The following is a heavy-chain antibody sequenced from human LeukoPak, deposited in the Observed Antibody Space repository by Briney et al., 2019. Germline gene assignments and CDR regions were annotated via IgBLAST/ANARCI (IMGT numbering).Heavy chain of an antibody. J-gene: IGHJ6*02. CDR1: GFTFSSYG. CDR2: IWYDGSKK. V-gene: IGHV3-33*01. Sequence: TGGSVRLSCAASGFTFSSYGMHWVRQAPGKGLEWVAVIWYDGSKKYYADSVKGRFTMSRDNSKNTLYLQMNSLRAEDTAVYYCARDKWELLYYYCMDVWGQGTTVSVCS. D-gene: IGHD1-26*01. CDR3: ARDKWELLYYYCMDV.